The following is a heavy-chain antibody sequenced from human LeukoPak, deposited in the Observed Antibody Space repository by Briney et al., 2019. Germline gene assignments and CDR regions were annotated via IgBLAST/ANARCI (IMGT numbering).Heavy chain of an antibody. J-gene: IGHJ4*01. CDR1: GFTFGNFA. CDR3: AKGLQHSNLD. CDR2: ITGSGGGK. Sequence: GGSLRLSCAASGFTFGNFAMTWVRQAPGKGLEWVSAITGSGGGKYYADSVKGRFVVSRDNSENTLDLQMNSLRAEDTAVYYCAKGLQHSNLDWGHGTLVTVSS. V-gene: IGHV3-23*01. D-gene: IGHD5-18*01.